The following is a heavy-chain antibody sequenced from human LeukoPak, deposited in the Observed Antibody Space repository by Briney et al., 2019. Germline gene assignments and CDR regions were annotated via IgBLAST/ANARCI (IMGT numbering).Heavy chain of an antibody. CDR1: GYTFSSYH. CDR2: INPSGGST. J-gene: IGHJ4*02. V-gene: IGHV1-46*01. D-gene: IGHD6-13*01. CDR3: ARVGSSTWYESDY. Sequence: ASVTVSFTASGYTFSSYHLHWVRQAPGQGLEWMGIINPSGGSTSYAQKFQGRVTMTRDTSTSTVYMELSSLRSEDTAVYYCARVGSSTWYESDYWGQGTLVTVSS.